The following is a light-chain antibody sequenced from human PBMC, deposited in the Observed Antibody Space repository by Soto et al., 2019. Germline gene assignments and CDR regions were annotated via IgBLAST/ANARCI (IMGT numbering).Light chain of an antibody. CDR1: QSVSSSY. CDR2: DAS. Sequence: EIVLTQSPATLSLSPGERATLSCRASQSVSSSYLAWYQQKAGQAPRLLIYDASNRATGIPARFSGSGSGTDFTPTISSLEPEDFAVYYCQQRSNWPPSITFGQGTRLEIK. J-gene: IGKJ5*01. CDR3: QQRSNWPPSIT. V-gene: IGKV3-11*01.